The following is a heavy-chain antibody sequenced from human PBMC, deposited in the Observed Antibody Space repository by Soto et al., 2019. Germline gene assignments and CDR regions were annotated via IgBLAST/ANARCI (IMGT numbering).Heavy chain of an antibody. CDR1: GFTFSSYA. Sequence: EVQLLESGGGLVQPGGSLRLSCGASGFTFSSYAMSWVRQAPGKGLEWVSGTSGTGGSTYYADSVKGRLSISRDNSKKTLYLQMNSLRAEDTALYYCARGEGFYDSTGYSSPHAMDVWGQGTTVTVSS. J-gene: IGHJ6*02. CDR2: TSGTGGST. CDR3: ARGEGFYDSTGYSSPHAMDV. V-gene: IGHV3-23*01. D-gene: IGHD3-22*01.